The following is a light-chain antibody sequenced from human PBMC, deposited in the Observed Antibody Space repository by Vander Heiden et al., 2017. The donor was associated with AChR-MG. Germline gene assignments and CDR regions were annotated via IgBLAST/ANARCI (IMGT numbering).Light chain of an antibody. V-gene: IGKV1-39*01. CDR3: QQNYSTHT. CDR1: QSISSY. CDR2: LVS. Sequence: DIQMTQSPSSLSASVGDRVTITCRASQSISSYLSWYQQKPGKPPKLLIYLVSRLQSGVPSRFSGSGSGTDFTLTISRLQPEDFADYYWQQNYSTHTFGGGTKLEIK. J-gene: IGKJ4*01.